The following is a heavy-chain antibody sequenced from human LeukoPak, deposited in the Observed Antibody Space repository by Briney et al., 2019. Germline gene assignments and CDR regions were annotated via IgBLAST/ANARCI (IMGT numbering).Heavy chain of an antibody. CDR3: ARDKVYGASP. CDR1: GYTFTTYA. D-gene: IGHD4-17*01. Sequence: ASVKVSCKASGYTFTTYAMNWVRQAPGQGLEWMGWINTDTGNPTYARGFTGRFVFSLDISVSTAYLQISSLKAEDTAVYYCARDKVYGASPWGQGTLVTVSS. CDR2: INTDTGNP. J-gene: IGHJ4*02. V-gene: IGHV7-4-1*02.